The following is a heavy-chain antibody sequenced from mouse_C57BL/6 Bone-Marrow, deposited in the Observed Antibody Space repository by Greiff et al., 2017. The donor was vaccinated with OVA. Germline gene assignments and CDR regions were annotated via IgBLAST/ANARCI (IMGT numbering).Heavy chain of an antibody. V-gene: IGHV5-9*01. CDR2: ISGGGGNT. CDR1: GFTFSSYT. Sequence: EVQGVESGGGLVKPGGSLKLSCAASGFTFSSYTMSWIRQTPEKRLAWVATISGGGGNTYYPDSVKGRFTISRDNAKNTLYLQMSSLRSEDTALYYCARRTAMDYWGQGTSVTVSS. J-gene: IGHJ4*01. CDR3: ARRTAMDY.